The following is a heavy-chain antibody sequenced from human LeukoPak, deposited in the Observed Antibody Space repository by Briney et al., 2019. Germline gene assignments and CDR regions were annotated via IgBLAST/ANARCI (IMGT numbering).Heavy chain of an antibody. CDR2: INVKSGGT. D-gene: IGHD2-15*01. J-gene: IGHJ4*02. CDR1: GDTFTDYF. CDR3: ARRYEYGSYNF. Sequence: GASVKVSCKTSGDTFTDYFLHWVRQAPGPGLEWMGWINVKSGGTNYAQKFQGRVTMTRDTSISTAYMELSSLRSDDTAVYYCARRYEYGSYNFWGQGTLVTVSS. V-gene: IGHV1-2*02.